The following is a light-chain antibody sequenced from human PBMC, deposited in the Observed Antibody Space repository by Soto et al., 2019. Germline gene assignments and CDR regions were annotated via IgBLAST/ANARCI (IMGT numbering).Light chain of an antibody. CDR3: GSYRSSNTLVV. V-gene: IGLV2-14*01. Sequence: QSALTQPASVSGSPGQSITISCTGTSRDIGNYNYVSWYQQLPGKAPKLVIYEVSNRPSGISDRFSGSKSGQTASLTISGLQTEVEADYFCGSYRSSNTLVVFGGGTKLTVL. CDR2: EVS. J-gene: IGLJ3*02. CDR1: SRDIGNYNY.